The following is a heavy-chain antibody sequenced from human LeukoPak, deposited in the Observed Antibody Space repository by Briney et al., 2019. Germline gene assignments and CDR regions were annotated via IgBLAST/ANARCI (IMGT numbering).Heavy chain of an antibody. CDR2: ISSSSSYI. D-gene: IGHD4-17*01. J-gene: IGHJ4*02. CDR3: AREGYGDYSFDY. Sequence: GGSLRLSCAASGFTFSSYSMNWVRQAPGKGLEWVSSISSSSSYIYYADSVKGRFTISRDNAKNSLYLQMNSLRAEDTAVYYCAREGYGDYSFDYWGRGTLVTVSS. CDR1: GFTFSSYS. V-gene: IGHV3-21*01.